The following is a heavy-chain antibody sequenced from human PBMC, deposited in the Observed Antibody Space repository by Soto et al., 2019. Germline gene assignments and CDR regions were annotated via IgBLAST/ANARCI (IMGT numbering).Heavy chain of an antibody. CDR1: GGTFSSYA. D-gene: IGHD6-13*01. Sequence: SVKVSCKASGGTFSSYAISWVRQAPGQGLEWMGGIIPIFGTANYAQKFQGRVTITADKSTSTAYMELSSLRSEDTAVYYCASXFKLSAAGISHYYGMDVWGQGTTVTVSS. J-gene: IGHJ6*02. CDR2: IIPIFGTA. V-gene: IGHV1-69*06. CDR3: ASXFKLSAAGISHYYGMDV.